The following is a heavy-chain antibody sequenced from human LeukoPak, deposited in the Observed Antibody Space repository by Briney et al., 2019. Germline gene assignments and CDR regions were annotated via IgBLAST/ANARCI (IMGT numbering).Heavy chain of an antibody. V-gene: IGHV3-72*01. CDR3: RGYHYYYGMDV. Sequence: GGSLRLSCAASGFSFSDNYMEWVRQAPGKGLEWVGRTRNRANSYTTEYAASVKGRFTISGDDSKNSLYLQMNSLKSEDTAVYYRRGYHYYYGMDVWGQGTTVTVSS. CDR2: TRNRANSYTT. CDR1: GFSFSDNY. J-gene: IGHJ6*02. D-gene: IGHD3-16*01.